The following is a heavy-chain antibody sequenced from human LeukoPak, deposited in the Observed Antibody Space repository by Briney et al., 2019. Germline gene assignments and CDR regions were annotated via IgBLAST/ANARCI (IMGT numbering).Heavy chain of an antibody. V-gene: IGHV4-34*01. Sequence: SETLSLTCAVYGGSFSGYYWSWIRQPPGKGLEWIGEINHSGSTNYNPSLKSRVTISVDTSKNQFSLKLSSVTAADTAVYYCAREVENTSGWYSHFDYWGQGTLVTVSS. J-gene: IGHJ4*02. CDR3: AREVENTSGWYSHFDY. CDR1: GGSFSGYY. D-gene: IGHD6-19*01. CDR2: INHSGST.